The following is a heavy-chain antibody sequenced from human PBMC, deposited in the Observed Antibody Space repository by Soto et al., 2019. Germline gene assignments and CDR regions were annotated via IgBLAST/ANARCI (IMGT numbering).Heavy chain of an antibody. J-gene: IGHJ5*01. V-gene: IGHV1-18*01. CDR3: TGGPPNWGFDS. CDR2: ISAYNGNT. CDR1: GYTFTSYG. D-gene: IGHD7-27*01. Sequence: ASVKVSCKASGYTFTSYGISWVRQAPGQGLEWMGWISAYNGNTNYAQKLQGRVTMTTDTSTSTAYMELRSLRSEDTAVYYCTGGPPNWGFDSWGQGTPVTVSS.